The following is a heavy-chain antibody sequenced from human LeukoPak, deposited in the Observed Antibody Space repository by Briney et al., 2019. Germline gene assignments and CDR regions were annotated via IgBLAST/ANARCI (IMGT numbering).Heavy chain of an antibody. J-gene: IGHJ4*02. CDR1: GFTFSRYA. Sequence: GGSLRLSCAASGFTFSRYAMNWVRQAPGKGLEWVSAISSSGGSTYFADSVKGRFTISRDKSKNSPYLQMNSLRAEDKAVYYCAKVRQRSSVGTKGAQHYWGQGTLVTVSS. CDR2: ISSSGGST. V-gene: IGHV3-23*01. CDR3: AKVRQRSSVGTKGAQHY. D-gene: IGHD5-12*01.